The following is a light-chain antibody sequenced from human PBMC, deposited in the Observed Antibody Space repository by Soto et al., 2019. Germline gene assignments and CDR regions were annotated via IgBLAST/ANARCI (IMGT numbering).Light chain of an antibody. J-gene: IGKJ2*01. V-gene: IGKV1-5*01. CDR3: QQYKSFPYT. CDR2: DDS. CDR1: QSISNW. Sequence: DIQMTQSPSTLSASVGDRVTITCRASQSISNWLAWYQQKPGKVPKLLISDDSRLESGVPSRFSGSGSGTEFTLTISSLQPDDLATYYCQQYKSFPYTFGQGTKLEIK.